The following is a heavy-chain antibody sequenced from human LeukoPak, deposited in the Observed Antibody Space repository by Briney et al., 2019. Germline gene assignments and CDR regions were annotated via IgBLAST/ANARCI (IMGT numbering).Heavy chain of an antibody. CDR1: GSTFSSYA. J-gene: IGHJ5*02. CDR3: ARDRYYSNANWFDP. D-gene: IGHD4-11*01. V-gene: IGHV1-69*13. CDR2: IIPIFGTA. Sequence: SVKVSCTASGSTFSSYAISWVRQAPGRGLEWMGGIIPIFGTANYAQKFQGRVTITADESTSTAYMELSSLRSEDTAVYYCARDRYYSNANWFDPWGQGTLVTVSS.